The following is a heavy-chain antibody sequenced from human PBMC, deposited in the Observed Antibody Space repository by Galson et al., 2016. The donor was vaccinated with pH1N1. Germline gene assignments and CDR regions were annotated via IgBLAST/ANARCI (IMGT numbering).Heavy chain of an antibody. D-gene: IGHD1-7*01. CDR1: GASISSPY. Sequence: ETLSLTCAVSGASISSPYWSWIRQSPGKGLEWIGNIYNSGGSTTYNPSLRSRGTISMETSTNEFSLHLTSVTADDTAIYYFVGQSRELLGDAFYFWGQGTMVSVSS. CDR3: VGQSRELLGDAFYF. J-gene: IGHJ3*01. V-gene: IGHV4-59*11. CDR2: IYNSGGST.